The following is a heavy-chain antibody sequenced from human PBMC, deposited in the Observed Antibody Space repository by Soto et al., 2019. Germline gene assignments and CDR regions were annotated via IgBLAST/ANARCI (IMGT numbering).Heavy chain of an antibody. CDR1: GITSSNYP. Sequence: EVQLLASGGGLVQPGGSLRLSCAASGITSSNYPMSWVRQAPGKRLDWVSGISGSGDRTYYADSAKGRFTISKDISRNSLSLQLDSLGVEDTAVYFCVKDDGGYPSTAPHWGQGTLVTVSS. CDR3: VKDDGGYPSTAPH. D-gene: IGHD3-22*01. J-gene: IGHJ4*02. V-gene: IGHV3-23*01. CDR2: ISGSGDRT.